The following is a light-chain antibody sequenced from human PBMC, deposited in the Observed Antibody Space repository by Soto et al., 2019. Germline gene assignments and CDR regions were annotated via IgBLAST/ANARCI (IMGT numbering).Light chain of an antibody. CDR2: AAS. CDR3: QQSYRSPL. CDR1: QSISGY. V-gene: IGKV1-39*01. J-gene: IGKJ4*01. Sequence: DIQMTQSPSSLSASVGDRGTITCRASQSISGYLNWYQQKPGKAPKLLIYAASNLQSGVPSRFSGSGSGTDFTLSFSSLQPEDFATYYCQQSYRSPLFGAGTKV.